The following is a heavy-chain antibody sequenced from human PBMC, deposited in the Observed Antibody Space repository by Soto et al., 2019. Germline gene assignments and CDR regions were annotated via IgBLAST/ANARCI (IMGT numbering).Heavy chain of an antibody. Sequence: ASVKVSCKASGYTVTGYYMHCVRQAPGQVLEWMGWINPNSGGTNYAQKFQGWVTMTRDTSISTAYMELSRLRSDDTAVYYCARENYDWDSYYYYGTDVWGQGTTVTVSS. CDR2: INPNSGGT. CDR1: GYTVTGYY. D-gene: IGHD3-16*01. CDR3: ARENYDWDSYYYYGTDV. J-gene: IGHJ6*02. V-gene: IGHV1-2*04.